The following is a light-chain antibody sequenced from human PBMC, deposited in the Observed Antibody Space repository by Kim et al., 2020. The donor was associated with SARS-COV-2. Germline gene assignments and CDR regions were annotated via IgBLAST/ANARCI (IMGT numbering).Light chain of an antibody. CDR1: KLGDKY. Sequence: SSELTQPPSVSVSPGQTASITCSGDKLGDKYACWYQQKPGQSPVLVIYQDSKRPSGIPERFSGSYSGNTATLTISGTQAIDDADYYCQAWDSSTVV. J-gene: IGLJ2*01. CDR2: QDS. V-gene: IGLV3-1*01. CDR3: QAWDSSTVV.